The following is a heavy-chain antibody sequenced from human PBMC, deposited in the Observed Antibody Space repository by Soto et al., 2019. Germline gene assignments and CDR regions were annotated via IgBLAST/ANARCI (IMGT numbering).Heavy chain of an antibody. CDR2: IYYSGST. CDR1: GGSISSSSYY. V-gene: IGHV4-39*01. J-gene: IGHJ4*02. D-gene: IGHD3-16*02. CDR3: ARLGGYPLLFDY. Sequence: QLQLQESGPGLVKPSETLSLTCTVSGGSISSSSYYWGWIRQPPGKGLEWIGSIYYSGSTYYNPSLKSRVTISVDTSKNQFSLKLSSVTAADTAVYYCARLGGYPLLFDYCGQGTLVTVSS.